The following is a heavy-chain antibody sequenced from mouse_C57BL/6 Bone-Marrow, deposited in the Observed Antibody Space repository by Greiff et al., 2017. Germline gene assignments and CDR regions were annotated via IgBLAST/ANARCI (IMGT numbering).Heavy chain of an antibody. CDR2: IDPSDSYT. CDR1: GYTFTSYW. J-gene: IGHJ4*01. D-gene: IGHD1-1*01. Sequence: VQLQQPGAELVMPGASVKLSCKASGYTFTSYWMHWVKQRPGQGLEWIGEIDPSDSYTNYNQKFKGKSTLTVDKSSSTAYMQLSSLTSEDSAVYYCALDYYGSSYGYAMDYWGQGTSVTVSS. V-gene: IGHV1-69*01. CDR3: ALDYYGSSYGYAMDY.